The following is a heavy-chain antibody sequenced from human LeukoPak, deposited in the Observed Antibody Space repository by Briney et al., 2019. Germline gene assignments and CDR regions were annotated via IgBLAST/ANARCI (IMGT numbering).Heavy chain of an antibody. D-gene: IGHD6-6*01. CDR2: IYSGGYT. Sequence: TGGSLRLSCAASGFTVSSTYLTWVRQAPGKGLEWLSVIYSGGYTYYADSVKGRFFISRDISENMVYLQMNSLSVEDTAVYFCARGRPAHYFDPWGQGTLVTVSS. CDR1: GFTVSSTY. V-gene: IGHV3-66*01. J-gene: IGHJ4*02. CDR3: ARGRPAHYFDP.